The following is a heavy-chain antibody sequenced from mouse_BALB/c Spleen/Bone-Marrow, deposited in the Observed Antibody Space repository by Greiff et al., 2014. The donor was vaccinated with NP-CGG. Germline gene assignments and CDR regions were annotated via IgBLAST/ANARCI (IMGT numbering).Heavy chain of an antibody. Sequence: VQLQQSGTELVRPGTSVKISCKASGYAFTNYWLGWVKQRPGHGLEWIGDIYPGSGNTYYNEKCKGKATLTADKSSSTAYMQLSGLTSEDSAVYFCTRRRSLDYWGQGTTLTVSS. V-gene: IGHV1-63*01. CDR2: IYPGSGNT. J-gene: IGHJ2*01. CDR3: TRRRSLDY. CDR1: GYAFTNYW.